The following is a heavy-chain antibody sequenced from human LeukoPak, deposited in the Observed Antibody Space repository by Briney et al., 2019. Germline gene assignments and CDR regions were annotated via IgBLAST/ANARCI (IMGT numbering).Heavy chain of an antibody. Sequence: GSLRLSCAASGFTFRNYWMGWVRQPPGKGLEWIGEINHSGSTNYNPSLKSRVTISVDTSKNQFSLKLSSVTAADTAVYYCPRLTFGTPYYMDVWGKGTTVTVSS. V-gene: IGHV4-34*01. J-gene: IGHJ6*03. CDR1: GFTFRNYW. CDR2: INHSGST. CDR3: PRLTFGTPYYMDV. D-gene: IGHD3/OR15-3a*01.